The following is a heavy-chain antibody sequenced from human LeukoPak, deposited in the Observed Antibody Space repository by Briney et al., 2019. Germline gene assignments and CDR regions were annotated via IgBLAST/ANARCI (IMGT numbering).Heavy chain of an antibody. V-gene: IGHV4-61*02. CDR2: IYTSGST. CDR1: GGSISSGSYY. CDR3: ARGSRSSWYERVDY. D-gene: IGHD6-13*01. J-gene: IGHJ4*02. Sequence: PSQTLSLTCTVSGGSISSGSYYWSWIRQPAGKGLEWIGRIYTSGSTNYNPSLKSRVTISVDTSKNQFSLKLSSVTAADTTVYYCARGSRSSWYERVDYWGQGTLVTVSS.